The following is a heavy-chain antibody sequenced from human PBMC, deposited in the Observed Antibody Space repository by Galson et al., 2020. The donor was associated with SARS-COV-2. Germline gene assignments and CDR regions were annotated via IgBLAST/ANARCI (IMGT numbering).Heavy chain of an antibody. V-gene: IGHV3-33*01. CDR1: GFTFSSYG. Sequence: TGGSLRLSCAASGFTFSSYGMHWVRQAPGKGLEWVAVIWYDGSNKYYADSVKGRFTISRDNSKNTLYLQMNSLRAEDTAVYYCAREGLIYDILTSYGMDVWGQGTTVTVSS. J-gene: IGHJ6*02. D-gene: IGHD3-9*01. CDR3: AREGLIYDILTSYGMDV. CDR2: IWYDGSNK.